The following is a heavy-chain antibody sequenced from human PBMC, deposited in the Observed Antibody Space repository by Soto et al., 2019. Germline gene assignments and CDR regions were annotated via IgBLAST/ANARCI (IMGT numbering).Heavy chain of an antibody. Sequence: QVQLVQSGAEVKKPGASVKVSCKASGYTFTSYYMHWVRQAPGQGLEWMGIINPSGGSTSYAQKFQGRVTMTRDTSTSTVYMELSSLRSEDTAVYYCARSPESAMVNYYYYYGMDVWGQGTTVTVSS. V-gene: IGHV1-46*01. CDR3: ARSPESAMVNYYYYYGMDV. CDR1: GYTFTSYY. CDR2: INPSGGST. D-gene: IGHD5-18*01. J-gene: IGHJ6*02.